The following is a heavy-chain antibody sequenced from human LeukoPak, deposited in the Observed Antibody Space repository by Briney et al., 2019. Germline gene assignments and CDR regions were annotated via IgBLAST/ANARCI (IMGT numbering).Heavy chain of an antibody. CDR2: ISDSGANT. Sequence: PGGSLRLSCAASGFTFSRSAMSWVRQPPGKGLEWVSVISDSGANTYYADSVMGRFTISRDSSKNTLFLQMNSLRTEDTAVYYCVKYYRGPVHYYFDYWGQGNLVTVSS. CDR1: GFTFSRSA. D-gene: IGHD3-16*02. CDR3: VKYYRGPVHYYFDY. V-gene: IGHV3-23*01. J-gene: IGHJ4*02.